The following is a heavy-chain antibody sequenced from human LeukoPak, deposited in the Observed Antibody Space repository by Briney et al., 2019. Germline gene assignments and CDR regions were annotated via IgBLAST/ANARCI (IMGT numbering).Heavy chain of an antibody. V-gene: IGHV3-7*01. CDR1: GFIFRSYW. D-gene: IGHD3-9*01. J-gene: IGHJ4*02. CDR3: ATHDVLTGYPYFDY. Sequence: GGSLRLSCAASGFIFRSYWLSWVRQAPGRGLEWVANIKRDGSDKYYVDSVKGRFTISRDNAKNSLFLQMDSLRAEDTAVYYCATHDVLTGYPYFDYWGRGTLVTVSS. CDR2: IKRDGSDK.